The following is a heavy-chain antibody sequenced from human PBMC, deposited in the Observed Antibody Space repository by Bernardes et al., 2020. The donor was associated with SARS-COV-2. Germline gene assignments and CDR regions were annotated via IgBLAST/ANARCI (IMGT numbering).Heavy chain of an antibody. J-gene: IGHJ6*02. D-gene: IGHD2-2*01. CDR3: ATVFCSTTSCYNPSDPYYYYYGLDV. CDR1: GGSISNSPYY. CDR2: IYYSGTT. V-gene: IGHV4-39*01. Sequence: SETLSLTRTVSGGSISNSPYYWGWIRQPPGKGLEWIGSIYYSGTTSYNPSLKSRITISVDTSKNQFSLKLTSVTAADTAVYYCATVFCSTTSCYNPSDPYYYYYGLDVWGQGTTVTVSS.